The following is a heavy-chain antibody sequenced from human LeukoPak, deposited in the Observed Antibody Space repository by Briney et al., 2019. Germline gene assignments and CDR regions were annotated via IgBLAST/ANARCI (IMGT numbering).Heavy chain of an antibody. D-gene: IGHD3-10*01. J-gene: IGHJ5*02. CDR1: GFTFSSYW. V-gene: IGHV3-7*01. Sequence: GGSLRLSCAASGFTFSSYWMSWVRQAPGKGLEWVADIKQDGSEKYYVDSVKGRFTISRDNAKNSLYLQMNSLRAEDTAVYYCARDPTGVCYGSGNNWFDPWGQGTLVTVSS. CDR3: ARDPTGVCYGSGNNWFDP. CDR2: IKQDGSEK.